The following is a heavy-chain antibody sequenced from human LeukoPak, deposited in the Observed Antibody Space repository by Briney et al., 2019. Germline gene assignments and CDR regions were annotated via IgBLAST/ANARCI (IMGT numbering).Heavy chain of an antibody. J-gene: IGHJ4*02. Sequence: ASVKVSCKASGYTFTSYGISWVRQAPGQGLEWMGWISAYNGNTNYAQKLQGRVTMTTDTSTSTAYMELRSLRSDDTAVYYCARDRMLRDGYNYDYFDYWGQGTLVTVSS. V-gene: IGHV1-18*01. CDR1: GYTFTSYG. CDR3: ARDRMLRDGYNYDYFDY. CDR2: ISAYNGNT. D-gene: IGHD5-24*01.